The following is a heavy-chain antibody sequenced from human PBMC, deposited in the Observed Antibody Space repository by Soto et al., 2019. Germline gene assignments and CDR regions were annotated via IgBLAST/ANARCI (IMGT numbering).Heavy chain of an antibody. CDR2: IMPIFGIA. CDR3: AIVPTRKSWVEDYYYGMDV. CDR1: GGTFSSYG. D-gene: IGHD2-15*01. Sequence: QVQLVQSGAEVKKPGSSVKVSCKASGGTFSSYGISWVRQAPGQGLEWMGGIMPIFGIANYAQKFQGRVTIIADESTSTAYMELSSLRSEDTAVYYCAIVPTRKSWVEDYYYGMDVWGQGTTVTVSS. V-gene: IGHV1-69*12. J-gene: IGHJ6*02.